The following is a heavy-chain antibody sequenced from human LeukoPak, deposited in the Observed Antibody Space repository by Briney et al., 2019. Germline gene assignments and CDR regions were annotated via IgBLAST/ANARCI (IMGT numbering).Heavy chain of an antibody. J-gene: IGHJ4*02. V-gene: IGHV4-39*01. CDR2: VYYTGST. D-gene: IGHD3-10*01. CDR3: ARQDFGSGILPGY. Sequence: SETLSLTCTVSGASITNSLYYWGWIRQPPGKGLEWIATVYYTGSTYYNPSLKSRVTISIDTSKSHFSLKLSSVTAADMAVYYCARQDFGSGILPGYWGQGILVTVSS. CDR1: GASITNSLYY.